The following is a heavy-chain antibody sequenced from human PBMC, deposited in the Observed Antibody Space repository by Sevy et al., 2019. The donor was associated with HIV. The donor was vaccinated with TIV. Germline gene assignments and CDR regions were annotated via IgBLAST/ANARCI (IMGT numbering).Heavy chain of an antibody. D-gene: IGHD3-3*01. CDR3: VREADLRYFDF. V-gene: IGHV3-11*01. CDR2: ISDGGTTI. CDR1: GFTFKDYY. Sequence: GGSLRLSCAASGFTFKDYYMNWIRQAPGKGLEWVSYISDGGTTIYYADSVKGRFTISRDNAKNSMYLQMNSLRAEDTAVYYWVREADLRYFDFWGRGTLVTVAS. J-gene: IGHJ2*01.